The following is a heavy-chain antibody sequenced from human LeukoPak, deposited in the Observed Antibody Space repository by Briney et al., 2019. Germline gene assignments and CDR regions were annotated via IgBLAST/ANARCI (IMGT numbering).Heavy chain of an antibody. CDR3: ARVRGVATTKRTFFDT. D-gene: IGHD6-13*01. V-gene: IGHV6-1*01. J-gene: IGHJ5*02. Sequence: SRTLSLTCAISGDSVSIDNAAWNWLRQSPTRGLEWLGSTYYRSKRYNDYAGSVKSRITINADTSKNRFSLQLNSVTPEDTAVYYCARVRGVATTKRTFFDTGGQGTRVTVSS. CDR1: GDSVSIDNAA. CDR2: TYYRSKRYN.